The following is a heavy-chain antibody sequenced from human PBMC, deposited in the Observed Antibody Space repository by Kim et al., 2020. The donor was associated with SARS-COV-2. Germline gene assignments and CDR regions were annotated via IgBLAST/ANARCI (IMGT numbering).Heavy chain of an antibody. V-gene: IGHV1-3*01. CDR1: GYSFTTNA. D-gene: IGHD3-10*01. CDR3: ARGVRGVFY. J-gene: IGHJ4*02. Sequence: ASVKVSCKASGYSFTTNAIHWVRQAPGQRLEWMGWITPDNGNTRYSQRFQGRVTITRDTSASTAYMELSSLRSEDTSIYYCARGVRGVFYWGQGTLVTFSS. CDR2: ITPDNGNT.